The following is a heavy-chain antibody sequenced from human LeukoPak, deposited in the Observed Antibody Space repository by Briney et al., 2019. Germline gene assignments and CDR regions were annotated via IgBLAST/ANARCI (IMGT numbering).Heavy chain of an antibody. Sequence: QTGGSLRLSCAASGFTFGDYAMHWVRQAPGKGLEWVSLISGDGGTTYYADSVKGRFTISGGSSKNSLYLQMNSLRTEDTALYYCAKVLRGYCSGGSCYGYDFDYWGQGTLVTVSS. D-gene: IGHD2-15*01. V-gene: IGHV3-43*02. CDR3: AKVLRGYCSGGSCYGYDFDY. J-gene: IGHJ4*02. CDR1: GFTFGDYA. CDR2: ISGDGGTT.